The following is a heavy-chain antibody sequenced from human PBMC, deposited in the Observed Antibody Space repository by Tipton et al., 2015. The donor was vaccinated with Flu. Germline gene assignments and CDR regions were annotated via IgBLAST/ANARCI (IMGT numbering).Heavy chain of an antibody. D-gene: IGHD1-14*01. CDR3: GRDRFNEPNYYYGVDA. J-gene: IGHJ6*02. V-gene: IGHV4-59*01. CDR2: IYYTGTT. Sequence: LRLSCTVSGGSINNYYWSWTRQIPGKGLEWIGHIYYTGTTNYNPSLKSRVTISVDTSKNQFSLSLRSVTAADTAVYYCGRDRFNEPNYYYGVDAWGQGSTVTVSS. CDR1: GGSINNYY.